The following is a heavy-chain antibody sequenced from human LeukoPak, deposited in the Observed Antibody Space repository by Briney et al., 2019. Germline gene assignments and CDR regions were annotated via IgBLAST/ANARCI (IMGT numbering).Heavy chain of an antibody. CDR3: ARQESVVSYFDY. CDR1: GFTVSSNY. J-gene: IGHJ4*02. V-gene: IGHV3-66*04. Sequence: PGGCLRLSCAASGFTVSSNYMSWVRQAPGKGLEWVSVIYSGGSTYYADSVKGRFTISRDNSKNTLYLQMNSLRAEDTAVYYCARQESVVSYFDYWGQGTLVTVSS. CDR2: IYSGGST.